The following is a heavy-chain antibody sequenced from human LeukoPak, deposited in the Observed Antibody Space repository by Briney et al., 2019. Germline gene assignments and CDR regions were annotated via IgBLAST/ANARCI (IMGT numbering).Heavy chain of an antibody. CDR2: ISGSGGST. D-gene: IGHD3-22*01. CDR1: GFTFSSHA. Sequence: PGGSLRLSCAASGFTFSSHAMSWVRQAPGKGLEWVSAISGSGGSTYYADSVKGRFTISRDNSKNTLYLQMNSLRAEDTAVYYCAKVITDSSGYFDYWGQGTLVTVSS. V-gene: IGHV3-23*01. CDR3: AKVITDSSGYFDY. J-gene: IGHJ4*02.